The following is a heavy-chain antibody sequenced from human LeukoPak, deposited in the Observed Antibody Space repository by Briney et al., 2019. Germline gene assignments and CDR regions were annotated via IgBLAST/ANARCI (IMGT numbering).Heavy chain of an antibody. CDR2: IRYDGSNK. CDR3: AKDHSLPYRNWNAYDAFDI. Sequence: GGSLRLSCAASGFTFSSYGMHWVRQAPGKGLEWVAFIRYDGSNKYYADSVKGRFTISRDNSKNTLYLQMNSLRAEDTAVYYCAKDHSLPYRNWNAYDAFDIWGQGTMVTVSS. D-gene: IGHD1-20*01. J-gene: IGHJ3*02. V-gene: IGHV3-30*02. CDR1: GFTFSSYG.